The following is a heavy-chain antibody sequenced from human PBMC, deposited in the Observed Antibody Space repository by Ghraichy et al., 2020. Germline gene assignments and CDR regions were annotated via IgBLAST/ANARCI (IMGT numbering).Heavy chain of an antibody. CDR1: GYTFTNYD. D-gene: IGHD2-21*02. CDR2: MNPNSGNT. J-gene: IGHJ4*02. CDR3: ARGRREIFLGGTAKTYFFDY. Sequence: ASVKVSCKASGYTFTNYDISWVRQASGQGLEWMGWMNPNSGNTGYSQKFQGRVTMTRNTSISTAYMELSSLRSEDTAVYYCARGRREIFLGGTAKTYFFDYWGQGTLVPVSS. V-gene: IGHV1-8*01.